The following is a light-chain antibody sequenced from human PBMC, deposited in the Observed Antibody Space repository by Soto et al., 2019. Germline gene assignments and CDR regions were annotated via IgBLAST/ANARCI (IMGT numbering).Light chain of an antibody. CDR2: GAS. V-gene: IGKV3-15*01. CDR1: QSVSSN. Sequence: EIVMTQSPATLSVSPGERATLSCRASQSVSSNLAWYQQKPGQAPRLLIYGASTRATGIPARFSGSGSGTEFTLTLSSLQSEAFAVYYCQQYNNWPTMYTFGQGTKLEIK. CDR3: QQYNNWPTMYT. J-gene: IGKJ2*01.